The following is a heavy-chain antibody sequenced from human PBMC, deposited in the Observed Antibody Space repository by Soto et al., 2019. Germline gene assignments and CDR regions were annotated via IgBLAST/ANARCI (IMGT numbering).Heavy chain of an antibody. CDR3: AREWSNWFDP. V-gene: IGHV4-31*03. D-gene: IGHD2-8*01. CDR1: GGSISSGGYY. J-gene: IGHJ5*02. Sequence: PSETLSLTCTVSGGSISSGGYYWSWIRQHPGKGLEWIGYIYYSGSTYYNQSLKSRVTISVDTSKNQFSLKLSSVTAADTAVYYCAREWSNWFDPWGQGTLVTVSS. CDR2: IYYSGST.